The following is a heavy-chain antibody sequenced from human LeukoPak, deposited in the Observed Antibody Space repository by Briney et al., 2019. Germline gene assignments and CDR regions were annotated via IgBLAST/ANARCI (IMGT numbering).Heavy chain of an antibody. CDR1: GYIFTDYY. J-gene: IGHJ3*02. Sequence: ASVRVSCKASGYIFTDYYMHWVRQAPGQELGWMGRINPNSGGTNYAQKFQGRVTMTRDTSISTAYTELSSLRSEDTAVYYCARGSGRSLIRAYCGGDCYPLDAFDIWGQGTMVTVSS. CDR3: ARGSGRSLIRAYCGGDCYPLDAFDI. CDR2: INPNSGGT. D-gene: IGHD2-21*02. V-gene: IGHV1/OR15-1*01.